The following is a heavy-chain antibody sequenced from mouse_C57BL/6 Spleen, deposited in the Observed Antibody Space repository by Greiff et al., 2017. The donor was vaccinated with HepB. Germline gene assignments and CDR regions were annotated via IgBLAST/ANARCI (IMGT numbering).Heavy chain of an antibody. Sequence: QVQLQQPGAELVMPGASVKLSCKASGYTFTSYWMHWVKQRPGQGLEWIGEIDPSDSYTNYNQKFKGKSTLTVDKSSSTAYMQLSSLTSEDSAVDYCARTGDYDGGFAYWGQGTLVTVSA. CDR1: GYTFTSYW. V-gene: IGHV1-69*01. D-gene: IGHD2-4*01. J-gene: IGHJ3*01. CDR2: IDPSDSYT. CDR3: ARTGDYDGGFAY.